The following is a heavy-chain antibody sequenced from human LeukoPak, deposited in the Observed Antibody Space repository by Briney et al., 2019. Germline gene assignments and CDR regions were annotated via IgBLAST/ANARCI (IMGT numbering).Heavy chain of an antibody. V-gene: IGHV3-11*01. Sequence: KSGGSLRLSCAAYGFTFSDYYMSWIRQAPGKGLEWVSYISSSGSTIYYADSVKGRFTISRDNAKKSLYLQMNSLRAEDTAVYYCARDSTPYMVRGVSRADYYGMDVWGQGTTVTVSS. CDR3: ARDSTPYMVRGVSRADYYGMDV. D-gene: IGHD3-10*01. CDR2: ISSSGSTI. CDR1: GFTFSDYY. J-gene: IGHJ6*02.